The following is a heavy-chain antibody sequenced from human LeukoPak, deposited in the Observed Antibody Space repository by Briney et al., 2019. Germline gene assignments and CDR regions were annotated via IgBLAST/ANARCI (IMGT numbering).Heavy chain of an antibody. J-gene: IGHJ4*02. Sequence: ASVRVSCKASGYTFTSYDINWVRQATGHGLEWMGWMNPDSGDTAYAQKFQGRITITRSTSITTAYTELSSLRSEDTAVYYCARGLGSYDSSEHTWPMISFWGQGTQVTVSS. D-gene: IGHD3-22*01. CDR2: MNPDSGDT. V-gene: IGHV1-8*01. CDR1: GYTFTSYD. CDR3: ARGLGSYDSSEHTWPMISF.